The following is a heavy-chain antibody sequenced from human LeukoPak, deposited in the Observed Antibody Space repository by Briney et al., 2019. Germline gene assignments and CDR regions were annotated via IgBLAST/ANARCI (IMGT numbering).Heavy chain of an antibody. D-gene: IGHD1-26*01. CDR3: ARVHLYSGSFRYFDY. J-gene: IGHJ4*02. V-gene: IGHV1-2*02. CDR2: INPNSGGT. Sequence: ASVKVSCKASGYTFTGYYMHWVRQAPGQGLEWMGWINPNSGGTNYAQKFQGRVTMTRDTSISTAYMELSRLRSDDTAVYYCARVHLYSGSFRYFDYWGQGTLVTVSS. CDR1: GYTFTGYY.